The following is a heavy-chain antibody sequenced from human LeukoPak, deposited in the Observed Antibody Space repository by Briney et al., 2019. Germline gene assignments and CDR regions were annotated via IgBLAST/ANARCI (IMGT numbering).Heavy chain of an antibody. Sequence: GGSLRLSCAASGFTFSTYSMNWVRQAPGKGLEWVSYISGSSSTIYYADSVKGRFTISRDDAKSSLYLQMNSLRAEDTAVYYCASGRDTVVVAAATPRLFDYWGQGTLVTVSS. CDR1: GFTFSTYS. J-gene: IGHJ4*02. CDR2: ISGSSSTI. V-gene: IGHV3-48*01. D-gene: IGHD2-15*01. CDR3: ASGRDTVVVAAATPRLFDY.